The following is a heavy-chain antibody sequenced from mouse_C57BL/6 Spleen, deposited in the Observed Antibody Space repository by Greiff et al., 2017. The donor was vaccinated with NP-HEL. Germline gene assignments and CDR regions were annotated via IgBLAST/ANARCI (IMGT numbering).Heavy chain of an antibody. CDR1: GYAFTNYL. Sequence: QVQLQQSGAELVRPGTSVKVSCKASGYAFTNYLIEWVKQRPGQGLEWIGVINPGSGGTNYNEKFKSKATLTVDKSSSTAYMQLSSLTSEDSAVYYCAREYYGSLYFDYWGQGTTLTVSS. CDR3: AREYYGSLYFDY. CDR2: INPGSGGT. J-gene: IGHJ2*01. V-gene: IGHV1-54*01. D-gene: IGHD1-1*01.